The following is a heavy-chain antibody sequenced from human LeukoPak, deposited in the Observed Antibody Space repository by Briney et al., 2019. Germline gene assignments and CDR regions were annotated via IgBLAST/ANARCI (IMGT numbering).Heavy chain of an antibody. CDR1: GFTFSSYI. CDR2: ISSSSRYI. CDR3: ARDDAFDS. J-gene: IGHJ3*02. V-gene: IGHV3-21*01. Sequence: GGSLRLSCVASGFTFSSYIMNWVRQAPGKGLEWVSAISSSSRYIYYADSVNGRFTISRDNAKNSLDLQMNSLRAEDTAVYYCARDDAFDSWGQGAMVTVSS.